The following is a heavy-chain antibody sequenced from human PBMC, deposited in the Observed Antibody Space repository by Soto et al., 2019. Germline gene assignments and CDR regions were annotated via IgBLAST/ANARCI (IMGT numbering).Heavy chain of an antibody. J-gene: IGHJ4*02. D-gene: IGHD6-13*01. Sequence: QVQLVESGGGVVQPGRSLRLSCAASGFTFSSYGMHWVRQAPGKGLEWVAVISYDGSNKYYADSVKGRFTISRDNSKNTLYLQMNSLRAEDTAVYYCAKIPYWQQLVGFDYWGQGTLVTVSS. CDR1: GFTFSSYG. V-gene: IGHV3-30*18. CDR2: ISYDGSNK. CDR3: AKIPYWQQLVGFDY.